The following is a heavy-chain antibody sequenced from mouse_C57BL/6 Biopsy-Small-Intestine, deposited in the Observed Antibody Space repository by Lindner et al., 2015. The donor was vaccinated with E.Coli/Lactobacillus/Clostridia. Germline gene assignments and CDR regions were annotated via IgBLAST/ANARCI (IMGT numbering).Heavy chain of an antibody. J-gene: IGHJ1*03. CDR1: GFSINSDCY. CDR2: TFYSGIT. V-gene: IGHV3-3*01. D-gene: IGHD1-1*01. Sequence: EVQLQESGPSLVRPSQTLSLTCTVTGFSINSDCYWIWIRQFPGNKLEYIGYTFYSGITYYNPSLESRTYITRDTPKNQFSLKLSSVTTEDTATYYCARYYYSGSYWYFDVWGTGTTVTVSS. CDR3: ARYYYSGSYWYFDV.